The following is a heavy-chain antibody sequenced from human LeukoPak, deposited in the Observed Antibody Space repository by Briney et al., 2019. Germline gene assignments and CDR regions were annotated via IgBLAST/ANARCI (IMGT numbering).Heavy chain of an antibody. CDR2: IREDESNK. J-gene: IGHJ6*02. V-gene: IGHV3-30*02. CDR3: AIERQDV. Sequence: GSLRLSCAASGFTFSNNAMHWVRQAPGKGLQWVAFIREDESNKYYADSVKGRFTISRDISKNTLFLQMNSLRAEDTAVYYCAIERQDVWGQGTTVTVSS. CDR1: GFTFSNNA.